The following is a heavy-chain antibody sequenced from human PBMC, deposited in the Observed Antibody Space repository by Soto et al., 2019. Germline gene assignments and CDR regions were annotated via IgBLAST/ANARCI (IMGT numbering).Heavy chain of an antibody. CDR2: INHSGST. J-gene: IGHJ4*02. Sequence: SETLSLTCAVYGGSFIGYYWSWILQPPWKGLEWIGEINHSGSTNYNPSLKSRVTISVDTSKNQFSLKLSSVTAADTAVYYCARDDYDSSGFLDYWGQGTLDIVSS. D-gene: IGHD3-22*01. CDR3: ARDDYDSSGFLDY. V-gene: IGHV4-34*01. CDR1: GGSFIGYY.